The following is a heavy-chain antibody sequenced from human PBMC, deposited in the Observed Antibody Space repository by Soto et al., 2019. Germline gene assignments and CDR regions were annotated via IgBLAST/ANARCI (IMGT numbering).Heavy chain of an antibody. D-gene: IGHD3-9*01. Sequence: QVQLVQSGAEVKKPGASVKVSCKASGYAFTSYDINWVRQATGQGLEWMGWRNPNSGNTVYAQKYQGKVTMPRNTSIRTAYMERSSLRSEDTAVYDCARGAPYYDILTGYWFDHWGEGTLFTVSS. CDR1: GYAFTSYD. V-gene: IGHV1-8*01. J-gene: IGHJ5*02. CDR3: ARGAPYYDILTGYWFDH. CDR2: RNPNSGNT.